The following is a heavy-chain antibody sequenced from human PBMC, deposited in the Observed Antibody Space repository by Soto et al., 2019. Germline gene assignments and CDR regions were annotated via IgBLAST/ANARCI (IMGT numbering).Heavy chain of an antibody. CDR1: GDSISSYY. CDR3: AREGNNWNYDY. D-gene: IGHD1-7*01. CDR2: IYTSGST. V-gene: IGHV4-4*07. Sequence: PAEILSRSCTFSGDSISSYYWSWIRQPAGKGLEWIGRIYTSGSTNYNPSLKSRVTMSVDTSKNQFSLKLSSVTAADTAVYYCAREGNNWNYDYWGQGTLVTVS. J-gene: IGHJ4*02.